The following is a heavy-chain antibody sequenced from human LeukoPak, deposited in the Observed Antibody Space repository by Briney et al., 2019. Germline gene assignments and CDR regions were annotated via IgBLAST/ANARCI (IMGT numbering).Heavy chain of an antibody. CDR3: AKVVSVYYYYYMDV. CDR1: GFTFSTYA. J-gene: IGHJ6*03. CDR2: ISGSGGST. Sequence: GGSLRLSCAASGFTFSTYATSWVRQAPGKGLEWVSAISGSGGSTFFADSVKGRFAISRDNSKNTLYLQMNSLKAEDTAVYYCAKVVSVYYYYYMDVWGKGTTVTVSS. V-gene: IGHV3-23*01.